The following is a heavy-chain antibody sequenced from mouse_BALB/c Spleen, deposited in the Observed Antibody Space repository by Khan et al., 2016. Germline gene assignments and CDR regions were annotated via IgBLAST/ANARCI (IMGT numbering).Heavy chain of an antibody. CDR3: ARVSSSGYVAWFAY. CDR2: IYPGDGDT. J-gene: IGHJ3*01. V-gene: IGHV1-80*01. D-gene: IGHD3-1*01. Sequence: QVQLQQPGAELVRPGSSVKISCKASGYAFSSYWMNWVQQRPGQGLEWIGQIYPGDGDTNYNGKFKGKATLTADKSSSTAYMQLSSLTSEDSAVYFCARVSSSGYVAWFAYWGQGTLVTVSA. CDR1: GYAFSSYW.